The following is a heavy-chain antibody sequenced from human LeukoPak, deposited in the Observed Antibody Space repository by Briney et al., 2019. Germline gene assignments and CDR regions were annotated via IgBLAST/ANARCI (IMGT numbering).Heavy chain of an antibody. Sequence: GGSLRLSCAASGFTFSSHAMSWVRQAPGKGLEWVSAISGSGGSTYYADSVKGRFTISRDNSKNTLYLQMNSLRAEDTAVYYCARIAVAGSYNWFDPWGQGTLVTVSS. CDR3: ARIAVAGSYNWFDP. CDR2: ISGSGGST. D-gene: IGHD6-19*01. V-gene: IGHV3-23*01. J-gene: IGHJ5*02. CDR1: GFTFSSHA.